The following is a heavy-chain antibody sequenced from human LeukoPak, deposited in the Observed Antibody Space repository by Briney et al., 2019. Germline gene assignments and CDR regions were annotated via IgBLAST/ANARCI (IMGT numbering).Heavy chain of an antibody. CDR3: ARDLYYDSSHLSDY. CDR1: GFTFSSYW. J-gene: IGHJ4*02. V-gene: IGHV3-7*01. CDR2: IKQDGSEK. D-gene: IGHD3-22*01. Sequence: PGGSLRLSCAASGFTFSSYWMSWVRQAPGKGLEWVANIKQDGSEKYYVDSVKGRFTISRDNAKNSLYLQMNSLRAEDTAVYYRARDLYYDSSHLSDYWGQGTLVTVSS.